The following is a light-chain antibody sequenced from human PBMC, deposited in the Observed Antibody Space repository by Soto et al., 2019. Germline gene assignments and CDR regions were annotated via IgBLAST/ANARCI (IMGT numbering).Light chain of an antibody. CDR1: TSNIESHP. Sequence: QSVLTQPPSASGTPGQRIIISCSGSTSNIESHPVNWFQQVPGAAPKLLIKTNNQRPSGVPDRFSGSKSGASASLAISGLQSEDEATYCCATWDDSRNGVFGSGTKVTVL. V-gene: IGLV1-44*01. J-gene: IGLJ1*01. CDR3: ATWDDSRNGV. CDR2: TNN.